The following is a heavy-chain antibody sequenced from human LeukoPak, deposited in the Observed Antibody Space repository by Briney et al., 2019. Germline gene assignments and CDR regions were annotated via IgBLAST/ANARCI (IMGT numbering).Heavy chain of an antibody. CDR2: FDPEDGET. D-gene: IGHD2-2*02. CDR1: GYTLTELS. CDR3: ATEKRYCSSTSCYTPYYYYGMDV. V-gene: IGHV1-24*01. J-gene: IGHJ6*02. Sequence: ASVKVSCKVSGYTLTELSMHWVRQAPGKGLEWMGGFDPEDGETIYAQKFQGRVTMTEDTSTDTAYMELSSLRSEDTAVYYCATEKRYCSSTSCYTPYYYYGMDVWGQGTTVTVSS.